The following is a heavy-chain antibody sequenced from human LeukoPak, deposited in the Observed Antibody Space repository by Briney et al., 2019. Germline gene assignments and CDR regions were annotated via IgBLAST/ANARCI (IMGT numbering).Heavy chain of an antibody. CDR3: ARAGESSGWYKDFDY. D-gene: IGHD6-13*01. CDR2: ISAYNGNT. V-gene: IGHV1-18*01. Sequence: ASVKVSCKASGYTFTSYGISWVRQAPGQGLEWMGWISAYNGNTNYAQKLQGRVTMTTDTSTSTAYMELRSLRSDDTAVYYCARAGESSGWYKDFDYWGQGTLVTVSS. J-gene: IGHJ4*02. CDR1: GYTFTSYG.